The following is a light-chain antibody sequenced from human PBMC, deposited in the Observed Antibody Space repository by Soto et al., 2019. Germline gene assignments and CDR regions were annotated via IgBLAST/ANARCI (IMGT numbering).Light chain of an antibody. CDR1: QSVNSN. V-gene: IGKV3-15*01. J-gene: IGKJ4*01. Sequence: ETVMTQSPATLSVSPGERATLLCRASQSVNSNLAWYQQKPGQAPRLLIYGASARASGIPGRFSGSGSGTEFTLTISSLQSEDVAVYYCQQYNAWPPLTFGGGTKVEI. CDR2: GAS. CDR3: QQYNAWPPLT.